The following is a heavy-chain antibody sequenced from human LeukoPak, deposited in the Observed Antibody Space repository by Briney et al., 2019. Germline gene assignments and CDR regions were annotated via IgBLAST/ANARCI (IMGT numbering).Heavy chain of an antibody. CDR2: INPNGGGT. CDR1: GYTFTGYY. CDR3: ARVTALRATPSLGY. Sequence: GASVKVSCKASGYTFTGYYMHWVRQAPGQGLEWMGWINPNGGGTNFAQKFQGRVTMTRDTSISTAYMELSRLRSDDTAVYYCARVTALRATPSLGYWGQGTLATVSS. D-gene: IGHD5-12*01. J-gene: IGHJ4*02. V-gene: IGHV1-2*02.